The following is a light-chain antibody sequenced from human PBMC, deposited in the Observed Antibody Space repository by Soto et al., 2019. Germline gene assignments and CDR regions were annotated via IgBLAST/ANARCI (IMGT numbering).Light chain of an antibody. CDR2: GNS. J-gene: IGLJ1*01. Sequence: QSVLTQPPLVSGAPGQRVTISCTGSSSNIGAGYDVHWYQQLPGTAPKLLIYGNSNRPSGVPDRFSGSKSGTSASLAITGLLAEDEADYYCQSYDSSLSGRYVFGTGTKLTVL. CDR1: SSNIGAGYD. V-gene: IGLV1-40*01. CDR3: QSYDSSLSGRYV.